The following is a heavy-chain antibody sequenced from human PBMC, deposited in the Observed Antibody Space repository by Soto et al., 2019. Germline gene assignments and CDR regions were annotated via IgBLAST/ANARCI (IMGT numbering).Heavy chain of an antibody. Sequence: PGGSLRLSCAASGFTFRSYAMSWARQAPGKGLEWVSSLLRSGSSTYYADSVKGRFTISSDISANSLYLQMDSLRAEDTAVYYCAKDALSGDGVWLLDSWGQGT. V-gene: IGHV3-23*01. CDR1: GFTFRSYA. CDR2: LLRSGSST. CDR3: AKDALSGDGVWLLDS. J-gene: IGHJ5*02. D-gene: IGHD4-17*01.